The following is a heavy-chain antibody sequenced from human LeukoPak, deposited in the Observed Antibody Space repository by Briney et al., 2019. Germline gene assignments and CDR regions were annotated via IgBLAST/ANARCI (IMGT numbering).Heavy chain of an antibody. D-gene: IGHD4-17*01. CDR2: ISSSSSYI. CDR1: GFTFTDYY. V-gene: IGHV3-11*06. J-gene: IGHJ4*02. Sequence: GGSLRLSCAASGFTFTDYYMSWIRQAPGKGLEWVSSISSSSSYIYYADSVKGRFTISRDNAKNSLYLQMNSLRAEDTAVYYCARDRPFGDYGASPPDYWGQGTLVTVSS. CDR3: ARDRPFGDYGASPPDY.